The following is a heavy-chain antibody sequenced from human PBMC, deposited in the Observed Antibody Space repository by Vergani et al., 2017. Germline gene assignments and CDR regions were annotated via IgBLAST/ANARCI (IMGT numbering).Heavy chain of an antibody. CDR3: ARGRGLYYYYYYYMDV. D-gene: IGHD5-12*01. CDR1: GYTFTGYY. V-gene: IGHV1-2*02. Sequence: QVQLVQSGAEVKKPGASVKVSCKASGYTFTGYYMHWVRQAPGQGLEWMGWINPNSGGTNYAQKFQGRVTMTRDTSISTAYMELSSLRSEDTAVYYCARGRGLYYYYYYYMDVWGKGTTVTVSS. J-gene: IGHJ6*03. CDR2: INPNSGGT.